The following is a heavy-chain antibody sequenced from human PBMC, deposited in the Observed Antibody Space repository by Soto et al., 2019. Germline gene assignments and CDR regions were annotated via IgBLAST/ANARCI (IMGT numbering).Heavy chain of an antibody. D-gene: IGHD3-10*01. Sequence: SVMLSLTCTVAGGSLSNYFWRWIRQPPGKGPEWIGYISYSGSTNYNPSLKSRVTISVDTSKNQFSLKLTSVTAADTAVYYCARSYYGSGSYYSFDYWGQGTLVTVSS. CDR3: ARSYYGSGSYYSFDY. V-gene: IGHV4-59*01. CDR1: GGSLSNYF. CDR2: ISYSGST. J-gene: IGHJ4*02.